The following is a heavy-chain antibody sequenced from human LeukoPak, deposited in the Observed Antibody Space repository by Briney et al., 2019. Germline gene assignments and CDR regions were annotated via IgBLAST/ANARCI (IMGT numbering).Heavy chain of an antibody. J-gene: IGHJ3*02. CDR3: ARAFRGIFGVFEAFDI. D-gene: IGHD3-3*01. V-gene: IGHV3-30*04. CDR1: GSTFSTDA. CDR2: ISDDGSKI. Sequence: GGSLRLSCAASGSTFSTDAMHWVRQAPGKGLEWVAVISDDGSKIYYADSVKGRFTISRDNSKNTLYLQINSLRHDDTAVHYCARAFRGIFGVFEAFDIWGQGTMVTVSS.